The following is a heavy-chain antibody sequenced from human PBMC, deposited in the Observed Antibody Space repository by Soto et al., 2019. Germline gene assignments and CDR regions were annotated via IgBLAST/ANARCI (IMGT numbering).Heavy chain of an antibody. Sequence: QVQLQESGPGLVKPSQTLSLTCTVSGGSISSGGYYWSWIRQHPGKGLEWIGYIYYSGSTYYNPSLKSRVSISGDTSKNQCSLKLSSVTAAYTAVYYCAREPPDNWFDPWGQGTLVTVSS. CDR1: GGSISSGGYY. CDR3: AREPPDNWFDP. J-gene: IGHJ5*02. CDR2: IYYSGST. V-gene: IGHV4-31*03.